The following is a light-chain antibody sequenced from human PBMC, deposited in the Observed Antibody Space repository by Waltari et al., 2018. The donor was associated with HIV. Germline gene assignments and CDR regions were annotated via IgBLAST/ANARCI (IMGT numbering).Light chain of an antibody. J-gene: IGLJ2*01. CDR3: QVRVSNSVV. V-gene: IGLV3-9*01. Sequence: SYDLTQPLSVSVALGQTATDTCWGNNIGLHNVFGYQQRPGQAPVLIIYRDNTRPSGIPERFSGSNSGNTATLTIRRAQAGDEADYYCQVRVSNSVVFGGGTNLTVL. CDR2: RDN. CDR1: NIGLHN.